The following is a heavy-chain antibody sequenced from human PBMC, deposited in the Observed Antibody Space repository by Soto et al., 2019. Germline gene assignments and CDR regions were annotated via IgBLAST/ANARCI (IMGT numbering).Heavy chain of an antibody. Sequence: SETLSLTCTVSGGSISSGGYYWSWIRQHPGKGLEWIGYIYYSGSTYYNPSLKSRVTISVDTSKNQFSLKLSSVTAADTAVYYCARDGSRDGYNQLDYWGQGTLVTVSS. J-gene: IGHJ4*02. CDR1: GGSISSGGYY. V-gene: IGHV4-31*03. CDR2: IYYSGST. CDR3: ARDGSRDGYNQLDY. D-gene: IGHD5-18*01.